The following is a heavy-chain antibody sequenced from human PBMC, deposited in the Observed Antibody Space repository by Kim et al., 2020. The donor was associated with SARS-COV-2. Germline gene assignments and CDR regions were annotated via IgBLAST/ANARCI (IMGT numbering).Heavy chain of an antibody. D-gene: IGHD4-17*01. CDR3: ATYGDYGTFFDY. J-gene: IGHJ4*02. V-gene: IGHV4-59*01. Sequence: SNPSLKSRVTISVDTSKNQFSLKLSSVTAADTAVYYCATYGDYGTFFDYWGQGTLVTVSS.